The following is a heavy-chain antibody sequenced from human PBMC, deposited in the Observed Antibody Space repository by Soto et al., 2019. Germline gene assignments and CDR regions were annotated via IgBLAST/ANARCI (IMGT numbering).Heavy chain of an antibody. Sequence: SETLSLTCNDSGGSISSHYWNWIRQPPGQGLEWIGQLSFFGTATYNSSLESRATISVETSKKQISLNLSSVTAADTAVYYCARFKRCDATIAADYSYQRTLVTGSS. D-gene: IGHD6-13*01. J-gene: IGHJ4*02. V-gene: IGHV4-59*11. CDR1: GGSISSHY. CDR3: ARFKRCDATIAADY. CDR2: LSFFGTA.